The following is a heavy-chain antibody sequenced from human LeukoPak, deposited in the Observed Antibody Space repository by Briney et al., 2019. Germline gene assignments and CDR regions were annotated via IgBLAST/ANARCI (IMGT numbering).Heavy chain of an antibody. V-gene: IGHV1-69*01. J-gene: IGHJ4*02. CDR2: IIPIFGTA. D-gene: IGHD4-17*01. Sequence: GSSVKVSCKASGGTFSSYAISWVRQAPGQGLEWMGGIIPIFGTANYAQKFQGRVTITADESTSTAYTELSSLRSEDTAVYYCARPEDYGDSSDVFDYWGQGTLVTVSS. CDR1: GGTFSSYA. CDR3: ARPEDYGDSSDVFDY.